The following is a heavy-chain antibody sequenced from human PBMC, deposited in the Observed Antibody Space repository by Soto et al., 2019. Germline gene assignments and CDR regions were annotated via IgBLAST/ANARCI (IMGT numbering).Heavy chain of an antibody. V-gene: IGHV5-10-1*01. CDR3: ASLQNNYDSSGYYYLLDP. J-gene: IGHJ5*02. D-gene: IGHD3-22*01. CDR2: IDPSDSYT. Sequence: PGESLKISCKGSGYSFTSYWISWVRQMPGKGLEWMGRIDPSDSYTNYSPSFQGHVTISADKSISTAYLQWSSLKASDTAMYYCASLQNNYDSSGYYYLLDPWGQGTLVTVSS. CDR1: GYSFTSYW.